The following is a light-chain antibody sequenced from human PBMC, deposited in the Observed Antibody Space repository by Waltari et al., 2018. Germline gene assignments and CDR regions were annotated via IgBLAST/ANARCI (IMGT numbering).Light chain of an antibody. CDR3: QQSYSTPRVT. CDR1: QDINSD. Sequence: IQLTQSPSSLSASVGDRVTIACRASQDINSDLAWYQQKPGKAPKLLIYYASSLQSGVPSRFSGSGSGTDFTLTISSLQPEDFATYYCQQSYSTPRVTFDQGTKLEIK. J-gene: IGKJ2*01. V-gene: IGKV1-39*01. CDR2: YAS.